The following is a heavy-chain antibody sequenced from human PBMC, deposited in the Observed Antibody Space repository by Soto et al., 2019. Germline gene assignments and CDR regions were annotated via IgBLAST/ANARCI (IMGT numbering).Heavy chain of an antibody. CDR1: GFTFESYA. D-gene: IGHD2-15*01. CDR2: VSGSGAGI. CDR3: AKDPVRGGTGGSWFDY. V-gene: IGHV3-23*01. J-gene: IGHJ4*02. Sequence: GGSLRLSCVASGFTFESYAMTWVRQAPGKGLEWVSLVSGSGAGIYYADSVKGRFTISRDNSKNTLYLQMNSLRVEDTAVYYCAKDPVRGGTGGSWFDYWGQGTLVTVSS.